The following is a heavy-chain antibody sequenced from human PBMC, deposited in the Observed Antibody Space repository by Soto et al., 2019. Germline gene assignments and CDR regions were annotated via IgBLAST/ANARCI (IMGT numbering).Heavy chain of an antibody. J-gene: IGHJ6*02. Sequence: TLSLTFTVSGGSISSYYWSWFRQPQGKGLEWIGYIYYSGSTNYNPSLKSPVTISLDTSRHRFSLKLSSVTAADTAVYYCARNRSYQHGRGYSCYYTRYFYYGMDVWGQGTTVTVSS. V-gene: IGHV4-59*01. CDR3: ARNRSYQHGRGYSCYYTRYFYYGMDV. CDR1: GGSISSYY. CDR2: IYYSGST. D-gene: IGHD5-12*01.